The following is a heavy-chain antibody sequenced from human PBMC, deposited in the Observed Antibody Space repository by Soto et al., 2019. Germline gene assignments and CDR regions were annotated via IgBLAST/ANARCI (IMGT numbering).Heavy chain of an antibody. V-gene: IGHV4-39*01. CDR3: ARRGVVAATPYYYYGMDV. D-gene: IGHD2-15*01. CDR2: IYYSGST. J-gene: IGHJ6*02. CDR1: GGSISSSRYY. Sequence: PSETLSLTCTVSGGSISSSRYYWGWMRQAPGKGLEWIGSIYYSGSTYYNPSLKSRVTISVDTSKNQFSLKLSSVTAADTAVYYCARRGVVAATPYYYYGMDVWGQGSTVS.